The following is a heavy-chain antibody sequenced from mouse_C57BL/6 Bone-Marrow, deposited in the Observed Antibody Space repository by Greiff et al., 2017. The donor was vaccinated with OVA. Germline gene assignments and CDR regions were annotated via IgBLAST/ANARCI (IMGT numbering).Heavy chain of an antibody. V-gene: IGHV1-53*01. CDR1: GYTFTSYW. CDR2: SNPSNGGT. CDR3: VRGDFWDWYFAV. J-gene: IGHJ1*03. D-gene: IGHD3-3*01. Sequence: QVQLQQSGTELVKPGASVKLSCKASGYTFTSYWMHWVKQRPGQGLEWIGNSNPSNGGTNYNKKFKSTDTLTVNTHSSTAYMQLSRLISEESAVYYCVRGDFWDWYFAVWGTGTTVTVSS.